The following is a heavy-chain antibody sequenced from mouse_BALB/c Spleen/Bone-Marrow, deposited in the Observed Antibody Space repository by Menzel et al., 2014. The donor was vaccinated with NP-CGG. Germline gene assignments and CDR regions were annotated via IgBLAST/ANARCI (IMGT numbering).Heavy chain of an antibody. CDR3: ARNYGSSLDY. D-gene: IGHD1-1*01. V-gene: IGHV14-3*02. J-gene: IGHJ2*01. CDR1: GFNIEDSY. CDR2: IDPANGNT. Sequence: EAQLQQSGAEIVKPGASVKSSCTTSGFNIEDSYIYWMKQRPEQGLEWIGRIDPANGNTKYDPKFQGKATITVDTSSATAYLQLSSLTSEDTAVYYCARNYGSSLDYWGQGTTLTVSS.